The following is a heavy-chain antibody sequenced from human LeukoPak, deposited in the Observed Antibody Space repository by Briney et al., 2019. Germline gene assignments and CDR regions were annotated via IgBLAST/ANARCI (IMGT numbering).Heavy chain of an antibody. CDR1: GGSISSYY. V-gene: IGHV4-59*12. CDR2: IYYSGST. J-gene: IGHJ5*02. CDR3: ARDSGTTGEVKFDP. Sequence: TASETLSLTCTVSGGSISSYYWSWIRQPPGKGLEWIGYIYYSGSTNYNPSLKSRLTMSIDTSKNQFSLKLSFVTAADTAVYYCARDSGTTGEVKFDPWGQGTLVTVSS. D-gene: IGHD4-17*01.